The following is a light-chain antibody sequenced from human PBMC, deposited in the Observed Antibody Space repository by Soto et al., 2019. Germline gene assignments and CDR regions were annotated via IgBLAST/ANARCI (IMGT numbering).Light chain of an antibody. Sequence: DIQMTQSPSSLSASVGDRVTITCRASQGISIYLAWFQQKPGKVPKLLIYAASTLQSGVPSRFSGIGSGTDFTLTISTPQPEDVPTDSGPEYNSAPLTFGGGTKVDIK. CDR3: PEYNSAPLT. V-gene: IGKV1-27*01. J-gene: IGKJ4*01. CDR2: AAS. CDR1: QGISIY.